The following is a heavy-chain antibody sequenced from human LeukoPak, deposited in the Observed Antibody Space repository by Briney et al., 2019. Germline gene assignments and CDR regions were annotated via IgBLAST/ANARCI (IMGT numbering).Heavy chain of an antibody. CDR3: ARGYCGGDCYGD. V-gene: IGHV3-21*01. J-gene: IGHJ1*01. Sequence: GGSLRLSCAASGFTVSSNCMNWVRQAPGKGLEYVSSISGSSRHIYYADSVKGRFTISRDNTKSSLYLQMNSLRVEDMAVYYCARGYCGGDCYGDWGQGTLVTVSS. CDR1: GFTVSSNC. CDR2: ISGSSRHI. D-gene: IGHD2-21*02.